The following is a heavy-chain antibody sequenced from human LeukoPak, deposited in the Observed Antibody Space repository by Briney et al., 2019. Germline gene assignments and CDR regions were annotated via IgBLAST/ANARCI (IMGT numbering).Heavy chain of an antibody. J-gene: IGHJ4*02. D-gene: IGHD1-26*01. Sequence: SETLSLTCAVYGGSFSGYYWSWIRQPPGKGLEWIGEINHSGSTNYNPSLKSRVTISVDTSKNQFSLKLSPVTAADTAVYYCARKRYSGTFDYWGQGTLVTVSS. CDR3: ARKRYSGTFDY. CDR1: GGSFSGYY. CDR2: INHSGST. V-gene: IGHV4-34*01.